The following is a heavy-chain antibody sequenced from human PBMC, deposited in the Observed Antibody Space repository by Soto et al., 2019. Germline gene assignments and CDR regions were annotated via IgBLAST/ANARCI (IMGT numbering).Heavy chain of an antibody. D-gene: IGHD3-10*01. CDR3: ASLPRARNTETPRPMGYFDI. CDR2: IYYSGST. V-gene: IGHV4-61*01. Sequence: QVQLQESGPGLVKPSETLSLSCTVSGGSVSSGHYYWSWIRQPPGKGLEWIGYIYYSGSTNYNPSLRSRVAISVDTSKNQFSLKLSSVTAADTAVFYCASLPRARNTETPRPMGYFDICGRGTLVNVSS. J-gene: IGHJ2*01. CDR1: GGSVSSGHYY.